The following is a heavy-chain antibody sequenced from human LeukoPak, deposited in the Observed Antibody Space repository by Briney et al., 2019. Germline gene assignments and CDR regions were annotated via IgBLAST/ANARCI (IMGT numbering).Heavy chain of an antibody. V-gene: IGHV3-48*01. CDR1: GFTFSSYS. J-gene: IGHJ4*02. CDR2: ISSSSSTI. Sequence: GGSLRLSCAASGFTFSSYSMNWVRQAPGKGLEWVSYISSSSSTIYYADSVKVRFTISRDNAKNSLYLQMNSLRAEDTAAYYCARRARYPDYWGQGTLVTVSS. CDR3: ARRARYPDY. D-gene: IGHD1-1*01.